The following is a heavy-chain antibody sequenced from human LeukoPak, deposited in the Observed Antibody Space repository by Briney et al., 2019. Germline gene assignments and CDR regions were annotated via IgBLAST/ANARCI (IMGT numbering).Heavy chain of an antibody. CDR3: ARCFRRVGYCSGGGAFDI. CDR1: GYTLTSYG. Sequence: ASVKVFCKASGYTLTSYGISWVRQAPGQGLEWMGWISAYNGNTNYAQKLQGRVTMTTDTSTSTAYMELRSLRSDDTAVYYCARCFRRVGYCSGGGAFDIWGQGTMVTVSS. V-gene: IGHV1-18*01. J-gene: IGHJ3*02. CDR2: ISAYNGNT. D-gene: IGHD2-15*01.